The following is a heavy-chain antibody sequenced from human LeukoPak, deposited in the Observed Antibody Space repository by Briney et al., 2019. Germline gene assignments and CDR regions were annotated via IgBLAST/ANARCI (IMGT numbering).Heavy chain of an antibody. CDR2: IYYSGNT. CDR1: GGSISSYY. CDR3: ARHHSHQFDI. V-gene: IGHV4-59*05. J-gene: IGHJ3*02. D-gene: IGHD4-11*01. Sequence: SETLSLTCTVSGGSISSYYWSWIRQPAGKGLEWIGTIYYSGNTFHNPSLKSRVTISVDTSKNQFSLKLSSVTAADTAVYYCARHHSHQFDIWGQGTMVIVSS.